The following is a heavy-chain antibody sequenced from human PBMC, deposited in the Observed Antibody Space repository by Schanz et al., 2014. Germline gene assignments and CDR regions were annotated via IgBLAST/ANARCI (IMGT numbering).Heavy chain of an antibody. CDR2: TYSGGST. CDR1: GFTFSNTW. D-gene: IGHD6-6*01. Sequence: EVQLVESGGGLVKPGGSLRLSCAASGFTFSNTWMSWVRQAPGKGLEWVSITYSGGSTYYADSVKGRFTISRDNAKNSVFLHMNRLRAEDTAVYYCATEGPRGTRHPINYYYAMDNWGQGTKVTV. J-gene: IGHJ6*02. CDR3: ATEGPRGTRHPINYYYAMDN. V-gene: IGHV3-66*01.